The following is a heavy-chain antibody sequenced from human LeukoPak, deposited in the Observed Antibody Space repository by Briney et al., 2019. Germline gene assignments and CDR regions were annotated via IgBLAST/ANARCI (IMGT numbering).Heavy chain of an antibody. CDR2: IKSKTDGGTT. V-gene: IGHV3-15*01. CDR1: GGSISTYY. CDR3: TTPPVNYGDSRGIDY. D-gene: IGHD4-17*01. J-gene: IGHJ4*02. Sequence: ETLSLTCTVSGGSISTYYWSWVRQAPGKGLEWVGRIKSKTDGGTTDYAAPVKGRFTISRDDSKNTLYLQMNSLKTEDTAVYYCTTPPVNYGDSRGIDYWGQGTLVTVSS.